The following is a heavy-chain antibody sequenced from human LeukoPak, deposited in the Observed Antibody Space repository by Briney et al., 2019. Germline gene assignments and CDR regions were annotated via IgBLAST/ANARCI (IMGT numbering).Heavy chain of an antibody. J-gene: IGHJ4*02. CDR3: ARVRGYSYDSSDFDY. V-gene: IGHV4-59*01. CDR2: IYYSGNT. D-gene: IGHD5-18*01. Sequence: PSETLSLTCTVSGDSISYYYWSWLRQPPGKGLEWIGKIYYSGNTNYNPSLKSRVTISVDTSKNQFSLKLSSVTAADTAVYYCARVRGYSYDSSDFDYWGQGTLVTVSS. CDR1: GDSISYYY.